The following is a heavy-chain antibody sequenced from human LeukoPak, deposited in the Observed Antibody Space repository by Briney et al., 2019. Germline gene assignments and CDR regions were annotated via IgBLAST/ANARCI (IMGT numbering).Heavy chain of an antibody. J-gene: IGHJ4*02. CDR3: ARGVVAAPQTFDY. Sequence: PSETLSLTCTVSGGSISGLYWSWIRQPPGKGLEWIGYIYHTGSTNYNPSLKSRVTMSVDTSKNQFSLKLSSVTAADTAVYYCARGVVAAPQTFDYWGQGTLVAVSS. V-gene: IGHV4-59*11. D-gene: IGHD2-15*01. CDR1: GGSISGLY. CDR2: IYHTGST.